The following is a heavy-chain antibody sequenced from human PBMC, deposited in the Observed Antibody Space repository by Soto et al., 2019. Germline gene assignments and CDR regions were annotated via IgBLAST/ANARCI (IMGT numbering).Heavy chain of an antibody. CDR1: GGSISSGDYY. CDR3: ARSVVVVAATPGRYFDY. D-gene: IGHD2-15*01. J-gene: IGHJ4*02. CDR2: IYYSGST. V-gene: IGHV4-30-4*01. Sequence: SETLSLTCTVSGGSISSGDYYWSWIRQPPGKGLERIGYIYYSGSTYYNPSLKSRVTISVDTSKNQFSLKLSSVTAADTAVYYCARSVVVVAATPGRYFDYWGQGTLVTVSS.